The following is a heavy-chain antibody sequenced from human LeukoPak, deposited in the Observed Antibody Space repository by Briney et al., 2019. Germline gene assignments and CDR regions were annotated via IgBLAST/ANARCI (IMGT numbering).Heavy chain of an antibody. D-gene: IGHD1-26*01. CDR1: GFTFSSYA. Sequence: GSLRLSCAASGFTFSSYAMSWVRQPPGKGLEWIGEVNHSGTANYNPSLKGRVTISEDRSKNQFSLKLKSVTAADTAVYYCARGERSGSFYIITDYFDYWGQGTLVTVSS. CDR2: VNHSGTA. V-gene: IGHV4-34*01. CDR3: ARGERSGSFYIITDYFDY. J-gene: IGHJ4*02.